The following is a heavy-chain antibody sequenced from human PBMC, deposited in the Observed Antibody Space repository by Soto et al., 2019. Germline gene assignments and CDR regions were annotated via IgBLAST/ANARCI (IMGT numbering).Heavy chain of an antibody. D-gene: IGHD1-1*01. CDR3: ARDNDWNDLYYYGMDV. CDR1: GYTFTSYG. J-gene: IGHJ6*02. Sequence: QVQLVQSGAEVKKPGASVKVSCKASGYTFTSYGISWVRQAPGQGLEWMGWISAYNGNTNYAQKLQGRVTMTTDTSTSTADRELRSLRSDDTAVYYCARDNDWNDLYYYGMDVWGQGTTVTVSS. CDR2: ISAYNGNT. V-gene: IGHV1-18*01.